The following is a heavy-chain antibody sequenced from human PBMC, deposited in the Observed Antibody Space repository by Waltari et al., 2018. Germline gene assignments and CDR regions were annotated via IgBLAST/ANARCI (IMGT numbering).Heavy chain of an antibody. CDR1: GGSFRGSS. CDR3: ARVGYYYDSSGYYSGRRGYYYYMDV. V-gene: IGHV4-34*01. D-gene: IGHD3-22*01. Sequence: QVQLQQWGAGLLKPSETLSLTCAVYGGSFRGSSWSWFRQPQGKGLEWFGEINHSGSTNYNPSLKSRVTISVDTSKNQFSLKLSSVTAADTAVYYCARVGYYYDSSGYYSGRRGYYYYMDVWGKGTTVTVSS. J-gene: IGHJ6*03. CDR2: INHSGST.